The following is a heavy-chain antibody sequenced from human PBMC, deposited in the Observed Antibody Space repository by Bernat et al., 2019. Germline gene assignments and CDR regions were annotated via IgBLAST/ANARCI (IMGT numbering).Heavy chain of an antibody. V-gene: IGHV1-46*01. CDR2: INPSGGST. CDR1: GYTFTSYY. Sequence: QVQLVQSGAEVKKPGASVKVSCKASGYTFTSYYMHWVRQAPGQGLEWMGIINPSGGSTSYAQKFQGRVTMTRDTSTSTVYMELSGLRAEDTAVYYCARDAEQRQIVLDYWGQGTLVTVSS. CDR3: ARDAEQRQIVLDY. J-gene: IGHJ4*02. D-gene: IGHD6-25*01.